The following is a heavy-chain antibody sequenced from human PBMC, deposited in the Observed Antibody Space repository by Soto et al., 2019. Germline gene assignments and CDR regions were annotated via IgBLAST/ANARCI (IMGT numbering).Heavy chain of an antibody. CDR2: MNPNSGNT. J-gene: IGHJ6*02. V-gene: IGHV1-8*01. CDR3: ARVIYSSSSGGDYCYSGIDV. CDR1: GYTFTSYD. D-gene: IGHD6-6*01. Sequence: ASLKVSCKASGYTFTSYDINWVRQATGQGLEWMGWMNPNSGNTGYAQKFQGRVTMTRNTSISTAYMELSSLRSEDTAVYYCARVIYSSSSGGDYCYSGIDVWGQVSTLTVSS.